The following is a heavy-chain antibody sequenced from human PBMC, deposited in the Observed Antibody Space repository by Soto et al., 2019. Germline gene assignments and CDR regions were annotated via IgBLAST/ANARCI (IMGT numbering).Heavy chain of an antibody. V-gene: IGHV3-74*01. CDR1: GFTFGSYW. D-gene: IGHD2-8*01. Sequence: EVQLVESGGGSVQTGGSLRISCAASGFTFGSYWMDWVRQAPGKGLVWVSRINGDGRSTTYADSVKGRFTISRDNAQNTLYLQMNSLRAEDTAVYYCAREKGEIGVPLFEYWGQGTLLTVSS. CDR3: AREKGEIGVPLFEY. J-gene: IGHJ4*02. CDR2: INGDGRST.